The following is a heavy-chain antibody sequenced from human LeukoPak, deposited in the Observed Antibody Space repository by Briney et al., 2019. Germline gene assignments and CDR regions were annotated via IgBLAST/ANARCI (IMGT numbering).Heavy chain of an antibody. D-gene: IGHD2-2*01. V-gene: IGHV4-4*07. CDR1: GGSINNYY. Sequence: PSETLSLTCTVSGGSINNYYWSWIRQPAGKGLEWIGRIYTSGSTNYNPSLESRVTMSVDTSKKQFSLILSSVTAADTAVYYCARDRCNSTNCSARVAFDIWGQGTMVTVSS. CDR2: IYTSGST. J-gene: IGHJ3*02. CDR3: ARDRCNSTNCSARVAFDI.